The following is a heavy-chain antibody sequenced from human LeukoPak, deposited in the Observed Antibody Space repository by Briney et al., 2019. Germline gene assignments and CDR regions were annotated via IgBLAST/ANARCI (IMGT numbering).Heavy chain of an antibody. Sequence: PSETLSLTCTVSGGSISSYYWSWIRQPAGKGLEWIGRIYTSGSTNYNPSLKSRVTMSVDTSKNQFSLKLSSVTAADTAVYYCARETPLYYDFWRGDAFDIWGQGTMVTVSS. V-gene: IGHV4-4*07. CDR3: ARETPLYYDFWRGDAFDI. J-gene: IGHJ3*02. CDR2: IYTSGST. D-gene: IGHD3-3*01. CDR1: GGSISSYY.